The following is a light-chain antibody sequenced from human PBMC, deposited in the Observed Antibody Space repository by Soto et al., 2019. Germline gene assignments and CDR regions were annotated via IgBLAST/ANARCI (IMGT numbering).Light chain of an antibody. Sequence: EIVLTQSPATLSLSPGERAALSCRASQSVSSNLAWYQQKPGQAPRLLIYAASNRANGIPARFSGSGSGTDFTLTVSSLEPEDFVVYYCRQRSNWPWTFGQGTKVDI. V-gene: IGKV3-11*01. J-gene: IGKJ1*01. CDR1: QSVSSN. CDR2: AAS. CDR3: RQRSNWPWT.